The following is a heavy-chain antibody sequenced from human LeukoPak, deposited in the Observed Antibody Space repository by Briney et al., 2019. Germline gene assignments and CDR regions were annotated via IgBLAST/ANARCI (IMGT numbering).Heavy chain of an antibody. CDR1: GGSFSDYY. CDR3: ARSVITSPLTYFYYYHMDV. V-gene: IGHV4-34*01. J-gene: IGHJ6*03. D-gene: IGHD3-16*01. CDR2: INHSGST. Sequence: PSETLSLTCVVYGGSFSDYYWSWIRQPPGKGLEWIGEINHSGSTNYNPSLTSRVTISVDTSKNHFSLKLTSVTAADTAVYYCARSVITSPLTYFYYYHMDVWGKGTTDTVSS.